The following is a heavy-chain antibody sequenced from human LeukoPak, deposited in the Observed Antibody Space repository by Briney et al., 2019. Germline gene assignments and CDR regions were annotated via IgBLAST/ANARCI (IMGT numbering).Heavy chain of an antibody. CDR1: GFTFSDYY. CDR3: ARELDDSSGYLGEN. D-gene: IGHD3-22*01. Sequence: GSLRLSCAASGFTFSDYYLSWIRQAPGKGLEWVSYISSSGSTIYYADSVKGRFTISRDNAKNSLYLQMNSLRAEDTAVYYCARELDDSSGYLGENWGQGTLVTVSS. J-gene: IGHJ4*02. CDR2: ISSSGSTI. V-gene: IGHV3-11*04.